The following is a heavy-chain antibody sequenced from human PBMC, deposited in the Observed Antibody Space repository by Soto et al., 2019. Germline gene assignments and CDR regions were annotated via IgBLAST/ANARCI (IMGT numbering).Heavy chain of an antibody. J-gene: IGHJ4*02. CDR3: ARHAAYDSVWGESDGSDY. CDR1: GGSFSSYA. CDR2: IIPIFGTA. Sequence: SVKGSCKASGGSFSSYAISWVRQAPGQGLEWMGGIIPIFGTANYAQKFQGRVTITADESTSTAYMELTAADTAVYYCARHAAYDSVWGESDGSDYWGQGTLVTVSS. V-gene: IGHV1-69*13. D-gene: IGHD3-16*01.